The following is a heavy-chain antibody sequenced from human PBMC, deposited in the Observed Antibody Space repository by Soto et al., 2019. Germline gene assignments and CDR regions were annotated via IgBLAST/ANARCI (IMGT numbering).Heavy chain of an antibody. CDR1: GYTFTSYY. Sequence: ASVKVSCKASGYTFTSYYMHWVRQAPGQGLEWMGIINPSGGSTSYAQKFQGRVTMTRDTSTSTVYTELSSLRSEDTAVYYCARVTFLQMGTAGAFDIWGQGTMVTVSS. CDR3: ARVTFLQMGTAGAFDI. D-gene: IGHD3-16*01. V-gene: IGHV1-46*03. J-gene: IGHJ3*02. CDR2: INPSGGST.